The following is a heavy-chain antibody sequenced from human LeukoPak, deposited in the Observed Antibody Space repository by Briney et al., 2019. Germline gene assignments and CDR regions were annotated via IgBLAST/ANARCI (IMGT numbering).Heavy chain of an antibody. D-gene: IGHD1-1*01. CDR1: GYSISSGYY. CDR3: ARELEYFDY. CDR2: IYHSGST. J-gene: IGHJ4*02. V-gene: IGHV4-38-2*02. Sequence: PSETLSLTCTVSGYSISSGYYWGWIRQPPGKGLEWIGSIYHSGSTYYNPSLKSRVTISVDTSKNQFSLKLSSVTAADTAVYYCARELEYFDYWGQGTLVTVSS.